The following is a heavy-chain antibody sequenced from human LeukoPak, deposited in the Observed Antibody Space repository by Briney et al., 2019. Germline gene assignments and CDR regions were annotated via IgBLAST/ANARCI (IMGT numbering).Heavy chain of an antibody. Sequence: GGSLRLSCAASGFSVSSDYMSWVRQAPGKGLEWVSVIYSGGTTYYGASVKGRFSISRDNSKNTVYLQMNSLRAEDTAVYYCARNPGMQTDYWGQGTLVTVSS. CDR2: IYSGGTT. J-gene: IGHJ4*02. V-gene: IGHV3-53*01. D-gene: IGHD2-8*01. CDR1: GFSVSSDY. CDR3: ARNPGMQTDY.